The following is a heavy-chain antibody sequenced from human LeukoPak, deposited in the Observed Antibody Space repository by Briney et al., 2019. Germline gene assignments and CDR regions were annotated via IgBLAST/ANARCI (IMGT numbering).Heavy chain of an antibody. V-gene: IGHV3-7*03. J-gene: IGHJ1*01. CDR1: GFTFSSYW. CDR3: ARVTRGYCSSTSCPRTAEYFQH. CDR2: IKQDGSEK. D-gene: IGHD2-2*01. Sequence: GGSLRLSCAASGFTFSSYWTSWVRQAPGKGLEWVANIKQDGSEKYYVDSVKGRFTISRDNAKNSLYLQMNSLRAEDTAVYYCARVTRGYCSSTSCPRTAEYFQHWGQGTLVTVSS.